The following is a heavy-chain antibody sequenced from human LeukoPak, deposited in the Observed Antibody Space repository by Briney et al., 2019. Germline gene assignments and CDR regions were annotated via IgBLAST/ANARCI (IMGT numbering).Heavy chain of an antibody. V-gene: IGHV1-3*01. D-gene: IGHD3-10*01. Sequence: ASVKVSCKASGYTFTSYAMHWVRQAPGQRLEWMGWINAGNGNTKYSQKFQGRVTITRDTSASTAYMELSSLRSEDTAVYYCARVDLSSGFGELLSWGQGTLVTVSS. J-gene: IGHJ5*02. CDR3: ARVDLSSGFGELLS. CDR1: GYTFTSYA. CDR2: INAGNGNT.